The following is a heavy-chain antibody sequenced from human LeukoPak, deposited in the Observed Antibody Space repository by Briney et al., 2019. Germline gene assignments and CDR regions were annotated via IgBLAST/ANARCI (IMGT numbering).Heavy chain of an antibody. J-gene: IGHJ4*02. CDR1: GFTFITAW. D-gene: IGHD1-26*01. Sequence: PGGSLRLSCAASGFTFITAWMTWVRQAPGKGLEWVARIRSNTDGATTDYAAPVKGRFTISRDDSKNTLYLQMNSLKTEDTAVYYCTTGDLKGRGGSFSDYWGQGALVTVSS. CDR2: IRSNTDGATT. CDR3: TTGDLKGRGGSFSDY. V-gene: IGHV3-15*01.